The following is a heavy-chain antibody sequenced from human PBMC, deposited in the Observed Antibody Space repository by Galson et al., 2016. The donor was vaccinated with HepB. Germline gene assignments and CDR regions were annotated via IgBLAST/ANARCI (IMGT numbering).Heavy chain of an antibody. V-gene: IGHV3-23*01. D-gene: IGHD2-2*01. J-gene: IGHJ4*02. CDR1: GITFSSYA. CDR3: AKVRSSSIVVVPAAPFDY. CDR2: ISGSGGST. Sequence: SLRLSCAASGITFSSYAMSWVRQAPGQGLEWVSAISGSGGSTYYADTVKGRFTISRDNSKNTLYLKMNSLRAADTAVYYCAKVRSSSIVVVPAAPFDYWGQGTLVTLSS.